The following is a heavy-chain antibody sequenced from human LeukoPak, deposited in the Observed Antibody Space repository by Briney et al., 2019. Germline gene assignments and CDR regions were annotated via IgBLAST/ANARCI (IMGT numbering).Heavy chain of an antibody. CDR3: AKGIGGGVGYSSKVDY. J-gene: IGHJ4*02. V-gene: IGHV3-53*01. CDR1: GVSVRGIY. D-gene: IGHD3-16*01. CDR2: IYGGGST. Sequence: GGSLRLSCTTSGVSVRGIYMSWVRQAPGKGPEWLSVIYGGGSTYYADSVMGRFSISRDDTWDTVYLQMNNLRAEDTAVYYCAKGIGGGVGYSSKVDYWGPGTLVTVSS.